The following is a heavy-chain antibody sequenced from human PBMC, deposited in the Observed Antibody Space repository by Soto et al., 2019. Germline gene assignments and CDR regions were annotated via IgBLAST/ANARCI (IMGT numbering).Heavy chain of an antibody. J-gene: IGHJ3*02. CDR3: ARRSLEGYDTSSWDI. D-gene: IGHD3-22*01. V-gene: IGHV5-10-1*01. CDR2: IDPSDSYT. CDR1: GYSFTSYW. Sequence: LGESLKISCKGSGYSFTSYWISWVRQMPGKGLEWMGRIDPSDSYTNYSPSFQGHVTISADKSISTAYLQWSSLKASDTAMYYCARRSLEGYDTSSWDILRQGTMVTVSS.